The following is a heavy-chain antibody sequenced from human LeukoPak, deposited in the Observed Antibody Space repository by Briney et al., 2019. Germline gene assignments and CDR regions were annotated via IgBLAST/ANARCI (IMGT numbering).Heavy chain of an antibody. V-gene: IGHV3-11*01. Sequence: GGSLRFSCAASGFTFSDYYMSWIRQAPGKGLEWVSYISSSGSTIYYADSVKGRFTISRDNAKNSLYLQMNSLRAEDTAVYYCAREDPSFNAFDIWGQGTMVTVSS. CDR3: AREDPSFNAFDI. CDR1: GFTFSDYY. J-gene: IGHJ3*02. CDR2: ISSSGSTI.